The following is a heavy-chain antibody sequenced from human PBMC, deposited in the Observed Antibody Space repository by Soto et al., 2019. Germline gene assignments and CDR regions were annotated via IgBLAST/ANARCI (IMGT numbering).Heavy chain of an antibody. J-gene: IGHJ4*02. CDR1: GFTFSSSV. Sequence: EVQVLESGGDLVQPGGSLRLSCAASGFTFSSSVMSWVRQAPGKGLEWVSSVTGNPGSAYYAHSVKGRFTISRDNSRKTLSLPMNSLRAEDTALYYCAKTYYDFPSGYYFDYWGQGALVTVSS. D-gene: IGHD3-3*01. CDR2: VTGNPGSA. V-gene: IGHV3-23*01. CDR3: AKTYYDFPSGYYFDY.